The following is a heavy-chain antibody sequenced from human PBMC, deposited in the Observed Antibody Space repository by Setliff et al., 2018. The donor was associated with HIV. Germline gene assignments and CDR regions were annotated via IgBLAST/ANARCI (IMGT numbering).Heavy chain of an antibody. CDR2: ISHSGSA. CDR1: GGSLSDSY. CDR3: ARDQRLPGVQPPYWYFDL. J-gene: IGHJ2*01. D-gene: IGHD6-25*01. Sequence: SQTLSLTCAVYGGSLSDSYYNWIRQPPGKGLEWIGEISHSGSASYNSSLKSRVTMSVDTSKNQVSLTLTSLTAADTAIYYCARDQRLPGVQPPYWYFDLWGRGTLVTVSS. V-gene: IGHV4-34*01.